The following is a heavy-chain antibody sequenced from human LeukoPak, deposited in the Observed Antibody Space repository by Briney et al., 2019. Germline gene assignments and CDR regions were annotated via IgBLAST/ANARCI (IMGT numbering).Heavy chain of an antibody. J-gene: IGHJ4*02. CDR1: GFTFSSYS. V-gene: IGHV3-21*01. Sequence: KPGGSLRLSCAASGFTFSSYSLNWVRQAPGKGLEWVSSISSNSSYIYYADSVKGRFTISRDNAKNSLYLQMNSLRAEDTAVYYCARGPKGAGYSGSSSIDYWGQGTLVTVSS. CDR3: ARGPKGAGYSGSSSIDY. CDR2: ISSNSSYI. D-gene: IGHD1-26*01.